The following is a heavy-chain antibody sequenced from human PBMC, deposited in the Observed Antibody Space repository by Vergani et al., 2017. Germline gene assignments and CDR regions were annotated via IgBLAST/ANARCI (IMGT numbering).Heavy chain of an antibody. CDR2: ICHTEDT. Sequence: QVQLQESAPGLVKPPGTLSLTSAVSGDSISSNNCWTWVRQPPGKGLEWIGEICHTEDTKYSPSLKSRVTVSVDESRNLFSLRLNSVTAADTAVYYCATIGYRRWAYYFYYCGQGILVTVSS. CDR1: GDSISSNNC. V-gene: IGHV4-4*03. D-gene: IGHD2-2*02. CDR3: ATIGYRRWAYYFYY. J-gene: IGHJ4*02.